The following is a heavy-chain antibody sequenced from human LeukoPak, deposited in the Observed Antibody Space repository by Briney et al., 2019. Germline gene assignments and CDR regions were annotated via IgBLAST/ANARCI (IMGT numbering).Heavy chain of an antibody. V-gene: IGHV4-39*01. CDR2: IYYSGST. Sequence: PSETLSLTCTVSGGSISSTSYYWGWIRQPPGKGLEWIGSIYYSGSTYYNPSLESRVTISVDTSKNQFSLKLSSVAAADTAVYYCARQIGLVRYFDYWGQGTLVTVSS. CDR3: ARQIGLVRYFDY. J-gene: IGHJ4*02. CDR1: GGSISSTSYY. D-gene: IGHD3/OR15-3a*01.